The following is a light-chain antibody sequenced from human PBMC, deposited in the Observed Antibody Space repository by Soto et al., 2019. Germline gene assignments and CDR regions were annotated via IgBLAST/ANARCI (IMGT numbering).Light chain of an antibody. J-gene: IGKJ4*01. CDR1: QSVSSSY. Sequence: EIVITQSPATLSVSPGERATLSCRASQSVSSSYLAWYQQEPGQAPRLLIYGASSRATGIPDRFSGSGSGTDFTLTISRLEPEDFAVYYCQQYDNSPLAFGGGTKVDIK. CDR2: GAS. CDR3: QQYDNSPLA. V-gene: IGKV3-20*01.